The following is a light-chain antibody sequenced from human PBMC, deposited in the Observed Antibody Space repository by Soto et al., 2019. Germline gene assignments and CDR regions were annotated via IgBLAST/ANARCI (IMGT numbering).Light chain of an antibody. CDR1: HNDIGVYDF. Sequence: QSVLTQPTSVSGSPGQSITISCTGNHNDIGVYDFVSWYQHHPGKAPRLIIYEVVQRPSGVPDRFSGSKSGNTASLTVSGLQAADEADYFCKSYAGSNTYVFGSGTKVTVL. CDR3: KSYAGSNTYV. V-gene: IGLV2-8*01. CDR2: EVV. J-gene: IGLJ1*01.